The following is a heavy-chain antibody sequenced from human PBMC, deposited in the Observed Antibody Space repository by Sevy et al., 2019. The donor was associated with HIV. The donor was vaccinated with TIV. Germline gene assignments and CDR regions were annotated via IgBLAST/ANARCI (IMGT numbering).Heavy chain of an antibody. Sequence: GGSLRLSCAASGFTFSSYWMSWVRQAPGKGLEWVANIKQDGSEKYYGDSVKGPFTISRDSAKNALYLQMNSLRAEDTAVYYCASSLGELSFFYYYYMDVWGKGTTVTVSS. D-gene: IGHD3-16*02. V-gene: IGHV3-7*01. CDR2: IKQDGSEK. J-gene: IGHJ6*03. CDR3: ASSLGELSFFYYYYMDV. CDR1: GFTFSSYW.